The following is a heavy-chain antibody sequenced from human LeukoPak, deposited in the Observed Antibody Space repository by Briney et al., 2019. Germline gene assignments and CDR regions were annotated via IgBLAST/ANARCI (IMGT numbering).Heavy chain of an antibody. D-gene: IGHD3-10*01. CDR2: IKKDGSEK. CDR3: ARDLYYYGSGSYFDY. J-gene: IGHJ4*02. V-gene: IGHV3-7*01. Sequence: GGSLRLSCAASGFTFSDYWMSWVRQTPGKGLEWVANIKKDGSEKYYVDSVKGRFTISRDNAKNSLYLQMNSLRAEDTAVYYCARDLYYYGSGSYFDYWGQGTLVTVSS. CDR1: GFTFSDYW.